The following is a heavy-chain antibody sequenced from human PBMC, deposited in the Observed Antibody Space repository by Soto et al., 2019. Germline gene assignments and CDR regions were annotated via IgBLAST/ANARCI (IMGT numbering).Heavy chain of an antibody. Sequence: ASETLSLTCTVSGVSVSDDVYYWNWIRQYPGKGLEWIGYIYYTKTTYSNPSLKSRVSISMDTSKNQFSLRLNSVSAADTAVYYCARAPAESIGYYHGFIDSWGQGALVTVSS. J-gene: IGHJ4*02. D-gene: IGHD3-22*01. CDR2: IYYTKTT. V-gene: IGHV4-31*03. CDR3: ARAPAESIGYYHGFIDS. CDR1: GVSVSDDVYY.